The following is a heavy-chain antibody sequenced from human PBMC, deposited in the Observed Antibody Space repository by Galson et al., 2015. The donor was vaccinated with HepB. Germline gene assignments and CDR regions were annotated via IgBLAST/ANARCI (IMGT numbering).Heavy chain of an antibody. J-gene: IGHJ4*02. CDR1: GFTSSSYS. CDR2: IIGCSSYI. D-gene: IGHD4-17*01. V-gene: IGHV3-21*01. CDR3: ARAVATVTKGGFFDY. Sequence: YPRFSCAASGFTSSSYSMNWVRQPPGKGLVWVTSIIGCSSYIYYTDSLKGRFTISRDNAKNSMYLQMNSLRAEDTAVYYCARAVATVTKGGFFDYWGQGTLVTVSS.